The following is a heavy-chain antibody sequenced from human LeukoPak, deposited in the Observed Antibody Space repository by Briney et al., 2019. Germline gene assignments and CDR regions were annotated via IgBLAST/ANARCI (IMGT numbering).Heavy chain of an antibody. D-gene: IGHD4-17*01. CDR2: INHSGST. CDR3: ARLSSPHYGDYGY. V-gene: IGHV4-34*01. Sequence: PSETLSLTCAVYGGSFSGYYWSWIRQPPGKGLEWIGEINHSGSTNYNPSLKSRVTISVDTSKNQFSLKLSSVTAADTAVYYCARLSSPHYGDYGYWGQGTLVTVSS. CDR1: GGSFSGYY. J-gene: IGHJ4*02.